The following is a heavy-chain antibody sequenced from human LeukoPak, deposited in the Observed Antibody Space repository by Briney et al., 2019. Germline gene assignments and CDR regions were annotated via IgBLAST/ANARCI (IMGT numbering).Heavy chain of an antibody. Sequence: ASVKVSFKASGYTFTDYYMHWVRQAPGQGIEWMGWINPNSGGTNYAQKFQGRVTMTRDTSISTAYMELSRLRSDDTAVYYCARGGGRAYYFDYWGQGTLVTVSS. V-gene: IGHV1-2*02. D-gene: IGHD6-25*01. J-gene: IGHJ4*02. CDR3: ARGGGRAYYFDY. CDR2: INPNSGGT. CDR1: GYTFTDYY.